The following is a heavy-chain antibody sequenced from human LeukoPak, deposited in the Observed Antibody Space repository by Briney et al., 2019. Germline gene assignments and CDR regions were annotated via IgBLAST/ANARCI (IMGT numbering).Heavy chain of an antibody. CDR2: IYTSGST. CDR1: GGSISSGSYY. Sequence: SQTLSLTCTVSGGSISSGSYYWSWIRQPAGKGLEWIGRIYTSGSTNYNPSLKSRVTMSVDTSKNQFSLKLSSVTAADTAVYYCARTRREWGWLQLHYFDYWGQGTLVTVSS. CDR3: ARTRREWGWLQLHYFDY. D-gene: IGHD5-24*01. J-gene: IGHJ4*02. V-gene: IGHV4-61*02.